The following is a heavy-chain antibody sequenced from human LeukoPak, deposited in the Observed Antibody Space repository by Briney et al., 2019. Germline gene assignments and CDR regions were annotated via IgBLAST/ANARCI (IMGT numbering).Heavy chain of an antibody. CDR2: IYYSGST. D-gene: IGHD4-23*01. J-gene: IGHJ4*02. Sequence: SETLSLTCAISGGSISGTPYYWGWIRQPPGKGLEWIGSIYYSGSTYYNPSLKSRLTISVDTSKNQFSLKLTSVTAADTAVYYCARGGKATVVTMWGQGILVTVSS. CDR3: ARGGKATVVTM. V-gene: IGHV4-39*07. CDR1: GGSISGTPYY.